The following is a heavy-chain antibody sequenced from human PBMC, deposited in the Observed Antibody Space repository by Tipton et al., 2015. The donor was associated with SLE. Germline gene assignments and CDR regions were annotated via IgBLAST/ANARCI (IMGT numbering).Heavy chain of an antibody. D-gene: IGHD1-14*01. Sequence: QLVQSGAEVKKPGSSVKVSCKASGATSNSYAFNWVRQAPGQGLEWMGDIIPIFGMANYAQEFQGRITMTADKSTTTVYMELISLRSEDTAVYYCATAPEGGALDVWGQGTMVTVSS. CDR1: GATSNSYA. CDR2: IIPIFGMA. V-gene: IGHV1-69*17. CDR3: ATAPEGGALDV. J-gene: IGHJ3*01.